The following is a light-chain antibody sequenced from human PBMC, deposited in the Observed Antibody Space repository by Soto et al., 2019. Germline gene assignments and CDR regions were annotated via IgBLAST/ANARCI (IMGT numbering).Light chain of an antibody. Sequence: QSVLTQPASVSGSPGQSITISCTGTSSDVGGYNYVSWCQQHPGKAPKLMIYDVSNRPSGVSNRFSGSKSGNTASLTISGLQAEDEADYYCSSYTSSSTPLCVFGTGTKVTVL. V-gene: IGLV2-14*01. CDR1: SSDVGGYNY. J-gene: IGLJ1*01. CDR3: SSYTSSSTPLCV. CDR2: DVS.